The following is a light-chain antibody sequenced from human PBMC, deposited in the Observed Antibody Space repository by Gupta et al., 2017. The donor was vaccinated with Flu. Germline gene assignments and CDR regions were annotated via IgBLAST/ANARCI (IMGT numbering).Light chain of an antibody. CDR1: QNIKNN. V-gene: IGKV1-39*01. Sequence: DIQLTQSPSSLSASVGDTITITCRASQNIKNNLNWYQQKSGKAPHLLIHAASTLQSGVPSRIWGSGSGTEFTLTIAGLQPEECATYYCQPSDLSPYTFGQGPTVAI. CDR3: QPSDLSPYT. CDR2: AAS. J-gene: IGKJ1*01.